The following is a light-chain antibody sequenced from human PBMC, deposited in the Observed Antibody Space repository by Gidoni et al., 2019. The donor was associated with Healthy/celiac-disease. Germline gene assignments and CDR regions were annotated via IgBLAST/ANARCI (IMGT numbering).Light chain of an antibody. V-gene: IGKV1-39*01. CDR3: QQSYTYT. CDR2: AAS. CDR1: QSISSY. J-gene: IGKJ2*01. Sequence: DIQMSQSPSSLSATVGDRFTITCRASQSISSYLNWYQQKPVKAPKLLIYAASSLQSGVPSRFSGSGSGTDFTLTISSLQPEDFATYYCQQSYTYTFGQGTKLEIK.